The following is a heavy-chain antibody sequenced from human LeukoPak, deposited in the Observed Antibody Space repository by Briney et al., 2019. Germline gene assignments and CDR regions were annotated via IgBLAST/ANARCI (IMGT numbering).Heavy chain of an antibody. CDR1: GFTFDDYA. D-gene: IGHD6-13*01. CDR3: ARGRVPDSSSLKYFDY. V-gene: IGHV3-9*03. Sequence: PGRSLRLSCAASGFTFDDYAMHWVRQAPGKGLEWVSGISWNSGSIGYADSVKGRFTISRDNAKNSLYLQMNSLRAEDMALYYCARGRVPDSSSLKYFDYWGQGTLATVSS. CDR2: ISWNSGSI. J-gene: IGHJ4*02.